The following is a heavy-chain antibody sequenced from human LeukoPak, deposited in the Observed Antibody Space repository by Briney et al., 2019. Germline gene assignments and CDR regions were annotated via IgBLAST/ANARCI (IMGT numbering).Heavy chain of an antibody. J-gene: IGHJ4*02. V-gene: IGHV3-43*02. CDR1: GFTFDDYA. D-gene: IGHD3-10*01. CDR3: AKLGIYGSGSYYFDY. Sequence: PGGSLRLSCAASGFTFDDYAMHWVRQAPGKGLEWVSLISGDGGSTYYADSVKGRFTISRDNSKNSLYLQMNSLRTEDTALYYCAKLGIYGSGSYYFDYWGQETLVTVSS. CDR2: ISGDGGST.